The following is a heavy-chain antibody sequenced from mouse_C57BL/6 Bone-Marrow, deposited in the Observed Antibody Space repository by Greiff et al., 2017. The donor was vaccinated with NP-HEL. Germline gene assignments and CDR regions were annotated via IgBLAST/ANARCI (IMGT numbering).Heavy chain of an antibody. J-gene: IGHJ2*01. V-gene: IGHV3-6*01. Sequence: DVQLQESGPGLVKPSQSLSLTCSVTGYSITSGYYWNWIRQFPGNKLEWMGYISYDGSNNYNPSLKNRISITRDTSKNQFFLKLNSVTTEDTATYYCATGTVVAHFDYWGQGTTLTVSS. CDR1: GYSITSGYY. CDR3: ATGTVVAHFDY. CDR2: ISYDGSN. D-gene: IGHD1-1*01.